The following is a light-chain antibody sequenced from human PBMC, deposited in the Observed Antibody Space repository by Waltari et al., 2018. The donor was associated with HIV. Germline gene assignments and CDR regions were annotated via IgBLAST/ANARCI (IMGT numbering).Light chain of an antibody. CDR1: NLGNRF. V-gene: IGLV3-1*01. J-gene: IGLJ1*01. CDR3: QAWDSNNYV. CDR2: QDS. Sequence: DLSQPASVSVSPGQTATVTCSGDNLGNRFVCWYRQKSGQSPELIIYQDSRGPTGISDRFSGATSGIKATLTSRETQSIDEGDYSCQAWDSNNYVFGSGTRVTVL.